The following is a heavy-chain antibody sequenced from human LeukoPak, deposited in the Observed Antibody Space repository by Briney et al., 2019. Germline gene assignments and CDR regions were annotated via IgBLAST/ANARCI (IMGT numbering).Heavy chain of an antibody. V-gene: IGHV3-23*01. J-gene: IGHJ4*02. CDR1: GFTFSSYA. CDR2: ISGSGGST. CDR3: AKALGYYYDSRGYPN. Sequence: GGSLRLSCAASGFTFSSYAMSWVRQAPGKGLEWVSAISGSGGSTYYADSVKGRFTISRDNSKNTLYLQMNSLRAEDTAVYYCAKALGYYYDSRGYPNWGQGTLVTVSS. D-gene: IGHD3-22*01.